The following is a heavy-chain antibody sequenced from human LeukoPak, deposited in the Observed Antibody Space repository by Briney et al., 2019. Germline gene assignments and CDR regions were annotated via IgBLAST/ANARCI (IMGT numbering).Heavy chain of an antibody. D-gene: IGHD2-2*02. CDR3: ATYCSSTSCYIDY. CDR1: GYTFTGYY. V-gene: IGHV1-2*02. CDR2: INPNSGGT. J-gene: IGHJ4*02. Sequence: ASVKVSSKASGYTFTGYYMHWVRQAPGQGLEWMGWINPNSGGTNYAQKFQGRVTMTRDTSISTAYMELSRLRSDDTAVYYCATYCSSTSCYIDYWGQGTLVTVSS.